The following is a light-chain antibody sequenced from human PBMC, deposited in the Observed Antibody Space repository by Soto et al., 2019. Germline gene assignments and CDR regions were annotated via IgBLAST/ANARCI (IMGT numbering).Light chain of an antibody. J-gene: IGKJ4*01. Sequence: DIPMTQSPSTLSASVRDRVTITCRASQSISSWLAWYQQKPGKAPKLLIYKASNLASGVPSRFSGSGSGTEFTLTISSLQPDDFATYYCQQYNSYPLTFGGGTMVEI. V-gene: IGKV1-5*03. CDR1: QSISSW. CDR2: KAS. CDR3: QQYNSYPLT.